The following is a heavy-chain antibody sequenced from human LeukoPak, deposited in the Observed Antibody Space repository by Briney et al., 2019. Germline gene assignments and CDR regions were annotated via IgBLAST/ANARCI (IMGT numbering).Heavy chain of an antibody. Sequence: SETLSLTCTVSGGSITSGGYYWSWIRQHPGKGLEWIGSIYYSGSTYYNPSLKSRVTISVDTSKNQFSLKLSSVTAADTAVYYCARVPTLAGGSYCDYWAREPWSPSPQ. J-gene: IGHJ4*02. V-gene: IGHV4-31*03. D-gene: IGHD1-26*01. CDR1: GGSITSGGYY. CDR2: IYYSGST. CDR3: ARVPTLAGGSYCDY.